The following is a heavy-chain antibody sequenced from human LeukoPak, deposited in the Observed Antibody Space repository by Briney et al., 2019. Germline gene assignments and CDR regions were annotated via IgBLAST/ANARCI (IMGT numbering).Heavy chain of an antibody. CDR3: ARLGGSGSYFFDY. Sequence: PSETLSLTCTVSGGSISSYYCSWIRQPPGKGLEWIGYIYYSGSTNYNPSLKSRVTISVDTSKNQFSLKLSSVTAADTAVYYCARLGGSGSYFFDYWGQGTLVTVSS. J-gene: IGHJ4*02. CDR2: IYYSGST. D-gene: IGHD3-10*01. CDR1: GGSISSYY. V-gene: IGHV4-59*08.